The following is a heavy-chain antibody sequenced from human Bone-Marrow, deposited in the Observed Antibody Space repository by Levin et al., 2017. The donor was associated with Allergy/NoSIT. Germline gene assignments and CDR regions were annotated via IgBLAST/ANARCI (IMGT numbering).Heavy chain of an antibody. D-gene: IGHD2-15*01. CDR3: ARKKCSGGSCYLDY. J-gene: IGHJ4*02. CDR2: IGSAGDT. Sequence: PGESLKISCAASGFAFRSYDMHWVRQATGEGLEWVSAIGSAGDTYYPDSVKGRFTISRENAKSSFYLQMNSLRAGDTAVYYCARKKCSGGSCYLDYWGQGTLVTVSS. V-gene: IGHV3-13*01. CDR1: GFAFRSYD.